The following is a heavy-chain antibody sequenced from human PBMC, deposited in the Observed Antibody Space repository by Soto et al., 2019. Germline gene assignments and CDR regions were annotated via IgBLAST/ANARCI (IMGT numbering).Heavy chain of an antibody. CDR1: GGSFSGYC. CDR2: ICHGGGA. J-gene: IGHJ1*01. V-gene: IGHV4-34*01. D-gene: IGHD6-13*01. Sequence: SETLSLTCAVYGGSFSGYCWSWIRQAPGERLEWVGDICHGGGANYNPSLKSRVSFSMDPSKNQFSLKLNSVMAADTAVYYCAGYSNSWSKYVKHWGRGSLVTVSS. CDR3: AGYSNSWSKYVKH.